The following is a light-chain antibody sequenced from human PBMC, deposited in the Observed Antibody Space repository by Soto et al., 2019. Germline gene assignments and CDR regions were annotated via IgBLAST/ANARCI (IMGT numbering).Light chain of an antibody. CDR3: QHYNLYPYT. Sequence: IPLTQSPSTLSASVGDRVTITCRASQNINDWLAWYQQKPGRAPKLLIFDASTLESAVPSRFSGRGSGTTFTLTITSLQPDDFATYFCQHYNLYPYTFGQGTRLEIK. CDR2: DAS. V-gene: IGKV1-5*01. CDR1: QNINDW. J-gene: IGKJ2*01.